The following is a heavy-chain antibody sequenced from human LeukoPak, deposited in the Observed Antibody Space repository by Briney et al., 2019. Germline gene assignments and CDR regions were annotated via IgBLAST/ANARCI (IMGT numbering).Heavy chain of an antibody. J-gene: IGHJ4*02. CDR2: ISSNGGST. V-gene: IGHV3-64*01. D-gene: IGHD3-10*01. Sequence: GGSLRLSCAASGFTFSSYAMHWVRQAPGKGLEYVSAISSNGGSTYYANSVKGRFTISRDNSKNTLYLQMGSLRAEDTAVYYCARGRKKYGSGSYYETGWGQGTLVTVSS. CDR1: GFTFSSYA. CDR3: ARGRKKYGSGSYYETG.